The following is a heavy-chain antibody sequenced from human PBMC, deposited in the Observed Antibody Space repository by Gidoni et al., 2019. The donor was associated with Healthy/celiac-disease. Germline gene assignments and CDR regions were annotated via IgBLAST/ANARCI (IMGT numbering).Heavy chain of an antibody. Sequence: QVQLVQSGAEVKKPGSSVKVSCKASGGTFSSYAISWVRQAPGQGLEWMGRIIPILGIANYAQKFQGRVTITADKSTSTAYMELSSLRSEDTAVYYCATIGGCSSTSCYTSYYYGMDVWGQGTTVTVSS. V-gene: IGHV1-69*04. D-gene: IGHD2-2*02. J-gene: IGHJ6*02. CDR1: GGTFSSYA. CDR2: IIPILGIA. CDR3: ATIGGCSSTSCYTSYYYGMDV.